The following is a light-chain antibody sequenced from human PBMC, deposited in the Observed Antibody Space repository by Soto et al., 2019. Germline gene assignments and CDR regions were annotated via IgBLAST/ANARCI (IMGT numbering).Light chain of an antibody. CDR2: AAS. J-gene: IGKJ4*01. CDR1: QSISSY. Sequence: DIQMTQSPSSLSASVGDRVTITCRASQSISSYLNWYQQKPGKAPKLLIYAASSLQSGVPSRFSGSGSRTDFTLTISSLQPEYFATYYCQQSYSTLLTFGGVNKVEIK. V-gene: IGKV1-39*01. CDR3: QQSYSTLLT.